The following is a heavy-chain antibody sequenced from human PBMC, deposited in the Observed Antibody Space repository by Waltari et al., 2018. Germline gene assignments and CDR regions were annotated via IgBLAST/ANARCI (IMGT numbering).Heavy chain of an antibody. CDR2: IYYRGGT. J-gene: IGHJ4*02. Sequence: QVQLQESGPGLVKPSETLSLTCTVSGGSISSSYWSWIRQPPGKGREWLGYIYYRGGTNYHPSRKSRVTISVDPSKNQFSLKLRSVTAADTAVYYCARQGGSYGGYFDYWGQGTLVTVSS. CDR1: GGSISSSY. V-gene: IGHV4-59*08. D-gene: IGHD1-26*01. CDR3: ARQGGSYGGYFDY.